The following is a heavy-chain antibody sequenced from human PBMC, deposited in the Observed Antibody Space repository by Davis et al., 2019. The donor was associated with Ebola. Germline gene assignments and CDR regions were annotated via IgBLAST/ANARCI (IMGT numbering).Heavy chain of an antibody. CDR1: GFTFSDYY. CDR2: ISSSGSTI. J-gene: IGHJ5*02. V-gene: IGHV3-11*01. D-gene: IGHD6-13*01. Sequence: PGGSLRLSCAASGFTFSDYYMSWIRQAPGKGLEWVSYISSSGSTIYYADSVKGRFTISRDNAKNSLYLQMNSLRAEDTAVYYCARGLYSSPRNWFDPWGQGTLVTVSS. CDR3: ARGLYSSPRNWFDP.